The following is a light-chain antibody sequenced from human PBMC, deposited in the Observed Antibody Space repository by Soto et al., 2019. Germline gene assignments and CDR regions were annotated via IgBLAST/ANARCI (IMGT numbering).Light chain of an antibody. J-gene: IGLJ1*01. Sequence: QSVLTQPPSASGSPGQSVTISCTGTGSDIGNYNYVSWYQHHPGKAPKLIIYEVTERPSGVPDRFPGSKSGNTASLTVSGLQAEDEADYYCSSYGGRNNIGFGTGTKVTVL. CDR1: GSDIGNYNY. V-gene: IGLV2-8*01. CDR3: SSYGGRNNIG. CDR2: EVT.